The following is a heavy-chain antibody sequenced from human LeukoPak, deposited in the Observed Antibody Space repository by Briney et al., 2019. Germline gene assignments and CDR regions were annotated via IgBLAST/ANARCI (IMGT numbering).Heavy chain of an antibody. Sequence: SETLSLTCAVYGGSFSGYYWSWIRQPPGKGLEWIGEINHSGSTNYNPSLKSRVTISVDTSKNQFSLKLSSVTAADTAVYYCARLLGGYSTGLDVWGQGTTVTVSS. V-gene: IGHV4-34*01. CDR3: ARLLGGYSTGLDV. J-gene: IGHJ6*02. CDR1: GGSFSGYY. CDR2: INHSGST. D-gene: IGHD6-13*01.